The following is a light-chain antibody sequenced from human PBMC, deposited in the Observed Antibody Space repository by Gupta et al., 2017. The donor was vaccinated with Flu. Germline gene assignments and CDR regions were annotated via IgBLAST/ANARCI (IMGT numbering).Light chain of an antibody. V-gene: IGLV2-11*01. CDR3: CSYAGSNSLV. CDR1: SSDVGGYNF. CDR2: EVS. J-gene: IGLJ2*01. Sequence: SVTISCTGSSSDVGGYNFVSWYQHDPGKAPKLLIYEVSKRPSGVPDRFSGSKSGNTASLTVSGLQAEDEADYYCCSYAGSNSLVFGGGTQLTVL.